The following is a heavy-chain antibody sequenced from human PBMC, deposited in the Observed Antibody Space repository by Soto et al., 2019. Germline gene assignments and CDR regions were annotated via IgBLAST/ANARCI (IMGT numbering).Heavy chain of an antibody. CDR1: GFTFSSYG. V-gene: IGHV3-21*01. D-gene: IGHD2-2*03. CDR2: ISSRSSDI. CDR3: ARVLGIAVVKSHYMDV. Sequence: EVQLVESGGGLVKPGGSLRLSCTASGFTFSSYGMNWVRQAPGKGLEWVSFISSRSSDISHADSLKGRFTISRDNARNSLFLQMDSLRAEDTAVYYCARVLGIAVVKSHYMDVWGKGTTVTVSS. J-gene: IGHJ6*03.